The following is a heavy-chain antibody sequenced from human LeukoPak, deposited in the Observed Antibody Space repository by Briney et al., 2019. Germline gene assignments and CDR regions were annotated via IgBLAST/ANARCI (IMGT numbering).Heavy chain of an antibody. J-gene: IGHJ5*02. CDR1: GGSFSGYY. Sequence: PSETLSLTCAVYGGSFSGYYWSWVRQPPGKGLEWIGEINHSGSTNYNPSLKSRVTISVDTSKNQFSLKLSSVTAADTAVYYCARGLTTVSSYNWFDPWGQGTLVTVSS. CDR2: INHSGST. V-gene: IGHV4-34*01. CDR3: ARGLTTVSSYNWFDP. D-gene: IGHD4-11*01.